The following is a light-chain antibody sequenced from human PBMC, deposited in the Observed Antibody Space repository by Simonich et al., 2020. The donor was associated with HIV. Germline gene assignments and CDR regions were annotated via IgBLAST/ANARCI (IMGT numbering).Light chain of an antibody. CDR3: QQYDSWPYT. J-gene: IGKJ2*01. CDR2: DAS. Sequence: EIVMTQSPATLSVTPGDRATHSCRASQSITNNLAWYQQKPGQAPRLLIYDASTRATGFPARFSGSGSGTEFTLTISDMQSEDLAVYYCQQYDSWPYTFGQGTKVEIK. V-gene: IGKV3-15*01. CDR1: QSITNN.